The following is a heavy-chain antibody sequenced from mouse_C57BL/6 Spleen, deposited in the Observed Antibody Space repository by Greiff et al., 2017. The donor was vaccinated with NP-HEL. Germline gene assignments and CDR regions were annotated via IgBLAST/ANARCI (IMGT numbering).Heavy chain of an antibody. CDR2: IRLKSDNYAT. D-gene: IGHD2-5*01. J-gene: IGHJ2*01. V-gene: IGHV6-3*01. Sequence: EVQGVESGGGLVQPGGSMKLSCVASGFTFSNYWMNWVRQSPEKGLEWVAQIRLKSDNYATHYAESVKGRFTISRDDSKSSVYLQMNNLRAEDTGIYYCTGYYSNYTPFDYWGQGTTLTVSS. CDR1: GFTFSNYW. CDR3: TGYYSNYTPFDY.